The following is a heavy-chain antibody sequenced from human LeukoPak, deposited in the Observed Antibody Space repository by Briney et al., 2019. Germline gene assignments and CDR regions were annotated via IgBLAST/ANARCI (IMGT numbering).Heavy chain of an antibody. D-gene: IGHD3-22*01. CDR3: ARNYDYYFDY. Sequence: GGSLRPSCAASGFTFNTYTMSWVRQAPGKGLEWVSYIRGSSSYIYYADSMKGRFTISRDNGKNSLYLQMNSLRAEDTAVYYCARNYDYYFDYWGQGTLVTVSS. J-gene: IGHJ4*02. V-gene: IGHV3-21*01. CDR2: IRGSSSYI. CDR1: GFTFNTYT.